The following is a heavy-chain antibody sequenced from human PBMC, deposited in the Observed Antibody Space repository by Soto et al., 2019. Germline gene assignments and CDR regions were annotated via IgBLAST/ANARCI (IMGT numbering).Heavy chain of an antibody. J-gene: IGHJ6*02. CDR3: ARQQGSSSYYYYYGMDV. D-gene: IGHD6-6*01. CDR1: GYSFTSYW. Sequence: PGESLKISCKGSGYSFTSYWIGWVRQMPGKGLEWMGIIYPGDSDTRYSPSFQGQVTISADKSISTAYLQWSSLKASDTAMYYCARQQGSSSYYYYYGMDVWGQVTKATVSS. V-gene: IGHV5-51*01. CDR2: IYPGDSDT.